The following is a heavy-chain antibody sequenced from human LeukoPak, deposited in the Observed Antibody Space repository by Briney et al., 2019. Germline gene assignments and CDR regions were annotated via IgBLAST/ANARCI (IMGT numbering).Heavy chain of an antibody. J-gene: IGHJ3*02. CDR2: ISSSGADT. D-gene: IGHD5-24*01. CDR1: GFTFTTYA. V-gene: IGHV3-23*01. CDR3: ANGKGMAAAFDM. Sequence: GGSLRLSCAASGFTFTTYAMNWVRQSPGKGLEWVSTISSSGADTYYADSVKGRFTISRDNSKNTLDLQMHSLRAEDTAVYYCANGKGMAAAFDMWGQGTMVTVSS.